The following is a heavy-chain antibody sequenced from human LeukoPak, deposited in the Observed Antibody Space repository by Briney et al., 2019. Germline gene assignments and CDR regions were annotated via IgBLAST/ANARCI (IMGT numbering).Heavy chain of an antibody. J-gene: IGHJ6*03. CDR3: ARQFDSYFYYYLDV. CDR1: GHPINSAYY. CDR2: LYHPDST. Sequence: SETLSLTCAVSGHPINSAYYWVWIRQPPGKGLEWIGSLYHPDSTYYNPSLESRVTMSVDTSRNQFSLKLSFVTAADTAVYYCARQFDSYFYYYLDVWGTGTTDTVSS. D-gene: IGHD3-10*01. V-gene: IGHV4-38-2*01.